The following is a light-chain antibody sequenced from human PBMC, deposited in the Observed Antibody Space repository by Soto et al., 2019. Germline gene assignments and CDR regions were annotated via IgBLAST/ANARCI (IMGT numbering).Light chain of an antibody. V-gene: IGKV3-15*01. J-gene: IGKJ1*01. Sequence: EIVMTQSPATLSVSPWETATLSCRASQTVSSNLAWYHQKPGQAPRLLIYGASTRATGIPARFSGSGSGTEFTLTISSLQSEDFAVYYCQQHNDWPATFGQGTKVDIK. CDR2: GAS. CDR3: QQHNDWPAT. CDR1: QTVSSN.